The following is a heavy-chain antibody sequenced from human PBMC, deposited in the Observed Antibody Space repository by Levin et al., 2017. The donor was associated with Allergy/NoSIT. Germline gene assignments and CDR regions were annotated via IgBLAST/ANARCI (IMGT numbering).Heavy chain of an antibody. CDR3: AREGRDSIRYVYYGMDV. V-gene: IGHV3-7*01. Sequence: PGGSLRLSCAASGFTFSNYWMIWVRQGPGKGLEWVANIKQDGSEKNYVDSVKGRFTISRDNAEKSLYLQMNSLRAEDTALYYCAREGRDSIRYVYYGMDVWGQGTTVTVSS. CDR2: IKQDGSEK. J-gene: IGHJ6*02. CDR1: GFTFSNYW. D-gene: IGHD2-2*01.